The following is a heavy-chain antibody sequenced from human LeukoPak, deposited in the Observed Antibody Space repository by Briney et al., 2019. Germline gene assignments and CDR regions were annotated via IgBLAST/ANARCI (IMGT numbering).Heavy chain of an antibody. Sequence: PGGSLRLSCAASGFTFSSYAMSWVRQAPGKGLERVSAISGSGGSTYYADSVKGRFTISRDNSKNTLYLQMNSLRAEDTAVYYCAKDSPPRRPFFVVVVDFFDYWGQGTLVTVSS. V-gene: IGHV3-23*01. CDR3: AKDSPPRRPFFVVVVDFFDY. D-gene: IGHD3-22*01. CDR1: GFTFSSYA. J-gene: IGHJ4*02. CDR2: ISGSGGST.